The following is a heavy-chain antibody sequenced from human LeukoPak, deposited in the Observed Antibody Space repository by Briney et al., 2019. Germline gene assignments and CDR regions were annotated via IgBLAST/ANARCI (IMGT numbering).Heavy chain of an antibody. Sequence: PSETLSLTCAVYGGSFSGYYWSWIRQPPGKGLEWIGEINHSGSTNYNPSLKSRVTISIDTSERQFSLKLSSVTAADTAVYYCARGVRVAVAHPHVDYWGQGSRVTVSS. V-gene: IGHV4-34*01. CDR1: GGSFSGYY. J-gene: IGHJ4*02. CDR3: ARGVRVAVAHPHVDY. D-gene: IGHD6-19*01. CDR2: INHSGST.